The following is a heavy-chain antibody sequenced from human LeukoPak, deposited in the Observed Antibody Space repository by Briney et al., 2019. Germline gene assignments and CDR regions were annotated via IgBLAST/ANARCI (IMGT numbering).Heavy chain of an antibody. V-gene: IGHV4-34*01. J-gene: IGHJ6*03. CDR3: ARVEAAAGYYYYYYMDV. Sequence: NSSETLSLTCAVYGGSFSGYYWSWIRQPPGKGLEWIGEINHSGSTNYNPSLKSRVTISVDTSKNQFSLKLSSVTAADTAVYYCARVEAAAGYYYYYYMDVWGKGTTVTVSS. D-gene: IGHD6-13*01. CDR1: GGSFSGYY. CDR2: INHSGST.